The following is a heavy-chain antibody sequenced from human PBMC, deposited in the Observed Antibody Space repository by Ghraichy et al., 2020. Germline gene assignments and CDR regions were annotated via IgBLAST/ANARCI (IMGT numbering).Heavy chain of an antibody. CDR1: GGSFSGYY. Sequence: SETLSLTCAAYGGSFSGYYWSWIRQPPGKGLEWIGEINHSGSTNYNPSLKSRVTISVDTSKNQFSLKLSSVTAADTAVYYCASGEYCSGGSCYSGGLGYWGQGTLVTVSS. CDR3: ASGEYCSGGSCYSGGLGY. CDR2: INHSGST. J-gene: IGHJ4*02. V-gene: IGHV4-34*01. D-gene: IGHD2-15*01.